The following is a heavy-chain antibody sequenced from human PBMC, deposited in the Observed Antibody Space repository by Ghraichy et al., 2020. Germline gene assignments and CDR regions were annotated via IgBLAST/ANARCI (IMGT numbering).Heavy chain of an antibody. Sequence: LTCVGSGFTLSSYSMNWVRQAPGKGLEWVSYITSSSRTKSYADSVKGRFTISRDNAQNSLYLQMNNLRDEDTAIYYCARGSRVVRFYYYDGMDVWGQGTTVTVSS. D-gene: IGHD4-23*01. CDR2: ITSSSRTK. CDR3: ARGSRVVRFYYYDGMDV. CDR1: GFTLSSYS. V-gene: IGHV3-48*02. J-gene: IGHJ6*02.